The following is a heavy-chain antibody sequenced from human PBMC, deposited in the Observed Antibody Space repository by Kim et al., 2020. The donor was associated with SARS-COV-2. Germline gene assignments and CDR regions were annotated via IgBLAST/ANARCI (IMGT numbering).Heavy chain of an antibody. CDR1: GGSISSGDW. D-gene: IGHD2-15*01. Sequence: SETLSLTCVVSGGSISSGDWWSWVRQTPGTGLEWIGEIYHSGSTNYNPSLRIRVTISVDKSKNEFSLKVTSVTAADTAVYYCARTLGYCSGGSCYFDSWGQGTLVTVSS. CDR3: ARTLGYCSGGSCYFDS. CDR2: IYHSGST. V-gene: IGHV4-4*02. J-gene: IGHJ4*02.